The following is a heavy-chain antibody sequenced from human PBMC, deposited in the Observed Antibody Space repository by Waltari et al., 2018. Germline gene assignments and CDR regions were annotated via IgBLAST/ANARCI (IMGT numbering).Heavy chain of an antibody. J-gene: IGHJ4*02. CDR1: GFTFSSYW. V-gene: IGHV3-74*01. Sequence: EVQLVESGGGLVQPGGSLRLSCAASGFTFSSYWMHWVRQAPGKGLVWVSRINSDGSSTSYADSVKGRFTISRDNAKNTLNLQMNSLRAEDTAVYYCASLFSDSSGYFLWGQGTLVTVSS. CDR2: INSDGSST. CDR3: ASLFSDSSGYFL. D-gene: IGHD3-22*01.